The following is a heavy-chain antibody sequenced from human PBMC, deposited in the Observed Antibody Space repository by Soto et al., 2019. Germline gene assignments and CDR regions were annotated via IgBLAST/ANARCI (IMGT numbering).Heavy chain of an antibody. CDR3: ARHITVGSYFDY. J-gene: IGHJ4*02. Sequence: PSETLSLTCTVSGGSISSYYWSWIRQPPGKGLEWIGYIYYSGSTNYNPSLKSRVTISVDTSKNQFSLKLSSVTAADTAVYYCARHITVGSYFDYRGQGTLVTVSS. V-gene: IGHV4-59*08. CDR1: GGSISSYY. CDR2: IYYSGST. D-gene: IGHD1-20*01.